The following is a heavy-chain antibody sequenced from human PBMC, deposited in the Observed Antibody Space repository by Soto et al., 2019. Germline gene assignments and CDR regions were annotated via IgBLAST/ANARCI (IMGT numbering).Heavy chain of an antibody. Sequence: EVQLVESGGGLVQPGGSLRLSCAASGFTFSSYEMNWDRQAPGKGLEWVSYISSSGSTIYYADSVKGRFTISRDNAKNSLYLQMNSLRAEDTAVYYCARDPMSLAYCGGDCLNWGQGTLVTVSS. CDR2: ISSSGSTI. J-gene: IGHJ4*02. CDR3: ARDPMSLAYCGGDCLN. D-gene: IGHD2-21*02. CDR1: GFTFSSYE. V-gene: IGHV3-48*03.